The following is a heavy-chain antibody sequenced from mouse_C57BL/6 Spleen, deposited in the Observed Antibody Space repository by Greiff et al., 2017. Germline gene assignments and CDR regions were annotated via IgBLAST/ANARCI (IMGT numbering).Heavy chain of an antibody. D-gene: IGHD2-1*01. V-gene: IGHV2-4*01. J-gene: IGHJ2*01. CDR2: IWSGGST. CDR3: AKDYGNLYYFDY. Sequence: VKLVESGPGLVQPSQSLSITCTVSGFSLTSYGVHWVRQPPGKGLEWLGVIWSGGSTDYNAAFISRLSISKDNSKSQVFFKMNSLQADDTAIYYCAKDYGNLYYFDYWGQGTTLTVSS. CDR1: GFSLTSYG.